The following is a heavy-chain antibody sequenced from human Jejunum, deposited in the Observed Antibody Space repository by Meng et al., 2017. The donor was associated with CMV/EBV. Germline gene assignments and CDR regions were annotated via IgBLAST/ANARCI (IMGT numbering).Heavy chain of an antibody. CDR2: VRYVGQNE. CDR3: AKDRLYTNYVSAFDS. J-gene: IGHJ4*02. V-gene: IGHV3-30*02. CDR1: GFDFKRDR. Sequence: GFDFKRDRRPSVREGPGEGVERVAFVRYVGQNEYVIDTMKRRFILSQDNYKKTVYMQMDRLRAEGTAMYYCAKDRLYTNYVSAFDSWGQGTLVTVSS. D-gene: IGHD4-11*01.